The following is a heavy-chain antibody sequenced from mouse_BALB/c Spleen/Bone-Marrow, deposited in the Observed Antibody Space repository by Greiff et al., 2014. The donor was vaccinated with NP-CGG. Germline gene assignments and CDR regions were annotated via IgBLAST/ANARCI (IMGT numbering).Heavy chain of an antibody. CDR3: ARDYDYDY. Sequence: EVHLVESGGGLVQPGGSLKLSCAASGFTFSSYGMSWVRQTPDKRLELVATINSNGGSTYYPDSVKGRFTISRDNAKNTLYLQMSSLKSEDTAMYYCARDYDYDYWGQGTTPTVSS. CDR1: GFTFSSYG. J-gene: IGHJ2*01. D-gene: IGHD2-4*01. V-gene: IGHV5-6-3*01. CDR2: INSNGGST.